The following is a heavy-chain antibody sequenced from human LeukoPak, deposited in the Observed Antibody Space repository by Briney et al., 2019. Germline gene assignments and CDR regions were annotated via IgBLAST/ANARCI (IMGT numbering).Heavy chain of an antibody. D-gene: IGHD6-19*01. CDR3: ARRYSSGSNWFDP. J-gene: IGHJ5*02. CDR1: GFTFSSSS. CDR2: ISSSSSYI. V-gene: IGHV3-21*01. Sequence: PGGSLRLSCAASGFTFSSSSMNWVRQAPGKGLEWVSSISSSSSYIYYADSVKGRFTISRDNAKNSLYLQMNSLRAEDTAVYYCARRYSSGSNWFDPWGQGTLVTVSS.